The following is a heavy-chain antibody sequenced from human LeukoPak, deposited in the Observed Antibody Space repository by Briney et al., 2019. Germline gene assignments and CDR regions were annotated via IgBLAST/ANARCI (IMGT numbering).Heavy chain of an antibody. D-gene: IGHD1-26*01. Sequence: GESLKISCKGSGYFFNSYWIGWVRQMPGKGLEWMGIIYPGDSDTRYSPSFQGQVTISADKSISTAYLQWSSLKASDTAMYYCARLGILPVGATGHLDYWGQGTLVTVSS. CDR2: IYPGDSDT. CDR3: ARLGILPVGATGHLDY. CDR1: GYFFNSYW. V-gene: IGHV5-51*01. J-gene: IGHJ4*02.